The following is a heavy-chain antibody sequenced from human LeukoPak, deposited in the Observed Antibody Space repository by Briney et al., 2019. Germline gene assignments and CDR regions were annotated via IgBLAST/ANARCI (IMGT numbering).Heavy chain of an antibody. CDR1: GGSISSSSYY. CDR2: IYYSGST. CDR3: ARDWASDYTWYYYMDV. Sequence: KSSETLSLTCTVSGGSISSSSYYWGWIRQPPGKGLEWIGYIYYSGSTYYNPSLKSRVTISVDTSKNQFSLKLSSVTAADTAVYYCARDWASDYTWYYYMDVWGKGTTVTVSS. V-gene: IGHV4-30-4*08. J-gene: IGHJ6*03. D-gene: IGHD6-25*01.